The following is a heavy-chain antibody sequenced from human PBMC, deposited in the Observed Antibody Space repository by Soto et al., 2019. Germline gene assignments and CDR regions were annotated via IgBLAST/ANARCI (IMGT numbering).Heavy chain of an antibody. CDR3: AREGLRKFNWFDP. CDR2: IYYSGST. Sequence: SETLSLTCTVSGGSISSGGYYWSWIRQHPGKGLEWIGYIYYSGSTYYNPSLKSRVTISVDTSKNQFSLKLSSVTAADTAVYYCAREGLRKFNWFDPWGQGTLVTVSS. CDR1: GGSISSGGYY. J-gene: IGHJ5*02. V-gene: IGHV4-31*03.